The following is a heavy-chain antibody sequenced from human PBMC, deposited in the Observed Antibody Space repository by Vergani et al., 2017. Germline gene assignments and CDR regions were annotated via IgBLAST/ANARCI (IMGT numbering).Heavy chain of an antibody. J-gene: IGHJ5*02. V-gene: IGHV1-69*04. D-gene: IGHD2-2*01. CDR1: GGTFSSYA. Sequence: QVQLVQSGAEVKKPGSSVKVSCKASGGTFSSYAISWVRQAPGQGLEWMGRIIPILGIANYAQKFQGRVTITADKSTSTAYMELSSLRSEDTAMYYCARGARRGSSTFSAVSRVFDPWGQGTLVTVSS. CDR2: IIPILGIA. CDR3: ARGARRGSSTFSAVSRVFDP.